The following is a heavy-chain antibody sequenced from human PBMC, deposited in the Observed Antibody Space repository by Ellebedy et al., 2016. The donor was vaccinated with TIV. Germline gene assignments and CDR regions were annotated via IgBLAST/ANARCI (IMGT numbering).Heavy chain of an antibody. D-gene: IGHD3-22*01. V-gene: IGHV3-15*01. CDR2: IKSKTEGGTT. CDR3: ARERYYYDSSGYRYYFDY. CDR1: GFTFTAYW. J-gene: IGHJ4*02. Sequence: GESLKISCAASGFTFTAYWMTWVRQAPGKGLEWVGRIKSKTEGGTTDYAAPVKGRFTISRDDSKNTVYLQMNSLRAEDTAVYYCARERYYYDSSGYRYYFDYWGQGTLVTVSS.